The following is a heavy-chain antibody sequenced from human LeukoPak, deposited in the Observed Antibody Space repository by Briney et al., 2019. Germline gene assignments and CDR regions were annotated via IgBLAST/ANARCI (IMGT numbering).Heavy chain of an antibody. V-gene: IGHV1-69*05. CDR2: IIPIFGTA. D-gene: IGHD3-22*01. J-gene: IGHJ3*02. CDR3: ASRYYYDSSEDI. CDR1: GGTFSSYA. Sequence: SVKVSCKASGGTFSSYAISWVPQAPGQGLEWMGRIIPIFGTANYAQKFQGRVTITTDESTSTAYMELSSLRSEDTAVYYCASRYYYDSSEDIWGQGTMVTVSS.